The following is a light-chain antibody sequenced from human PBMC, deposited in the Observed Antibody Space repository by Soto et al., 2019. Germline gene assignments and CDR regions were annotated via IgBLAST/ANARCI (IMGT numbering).Light chain of an antibody. V-gene: IGKV1-39*01. Sequence: DIQMTQSPSSLSASVGDRVTMTCRASQSISTYLNWYQQRPGKAPNLLIYSASSLQSGVPSRFSVSGSGTDFTLSISSLQPEDFATDYCQQTYSIPLSFGPGTIVGI. CDR2: SAS. J-gene: IGKJ3*01. CDR3: QQTYSIPLS. CDR1: QSISTY.